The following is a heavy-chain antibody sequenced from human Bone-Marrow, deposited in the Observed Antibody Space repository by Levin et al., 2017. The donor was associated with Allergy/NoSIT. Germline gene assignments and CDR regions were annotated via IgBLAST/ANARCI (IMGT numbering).Heavy chain of an antibody. CDR2: VAYDGSND. CDR1: GFTFSTYS. J-gene: IGHJ6*02. CDR3: GRAAARRAAWHYYYGVGV. Sequence: GGSLRLSCAASGFTFSTYSIHWVRQAPGKGLEWLAVVAYDGSNDFYAQSVTGRFTISRDNSKNTVYLEMNSLRPDDAGVYYCGRAAARRAAWHYYYGVGVWGQGTTVTVSS. D-gene: IGHD6-6*01. V-gene: IGHV3-30-3*01.